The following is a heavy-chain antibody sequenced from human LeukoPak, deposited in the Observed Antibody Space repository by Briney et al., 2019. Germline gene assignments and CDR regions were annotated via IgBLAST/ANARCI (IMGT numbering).Heavy chain of an antibody. J-gene: IGHJ3*02. CDR2: INSDGSST. V-gene: IGHV3-74*01. Sequence: GGSLRLSCAASGFTFSSYWMHWVRQAPGKGLVWVSRINSDGSSTSYADSVKGRCTISRDNAKNTLYLQMNSLRAEDTALYYCAKAKITLIVVANPNSGALDIWGRGTMVTVSS. CDR3: AKAKITLIVVANPNSGALDI. CDR1: GFTFSSYW. D-gene: IGHD3-22*01.